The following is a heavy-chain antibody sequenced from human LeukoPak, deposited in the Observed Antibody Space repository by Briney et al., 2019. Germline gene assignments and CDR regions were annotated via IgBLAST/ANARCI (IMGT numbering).Heavy chain of an antibody. CDR3: ARERCASCSTDY. J-gene: IGHJ4*02. D-gene: IGHD2-2*01. Sequence: PSETLSLTCAVYGGSFSGYYWSWIRQPPGKGLEWIGEINHSGSTNYNPSLKSRVTISVDTSKNQFSLKLSSVTAADTAVYYCARERCASCSTDYWGQGTLVTVSS. CDR1: GGSFSGYY. V-gene: IGHV4-34*01. CDR2: INHSGST.